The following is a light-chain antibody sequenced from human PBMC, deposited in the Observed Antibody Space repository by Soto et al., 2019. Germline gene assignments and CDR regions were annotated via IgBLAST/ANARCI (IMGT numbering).Light chain of an antibody. Sequence: QAVVTQPASVSGSPGQSITISCTGTSSDVGRYNLVSWYQHHPGKAPKLMIYEGSKRPSGVSNRFSGSKSRNTASLTISGLQAEDEADYYCCSYAGSSAYVFGTGTKVTVL. V-gene: IGLV2-23*01. CDR3: CSYAGSSAYV. CDR1: SSDVGRYNL. J-gene: IGLJ1*01. CDR2: EGS.